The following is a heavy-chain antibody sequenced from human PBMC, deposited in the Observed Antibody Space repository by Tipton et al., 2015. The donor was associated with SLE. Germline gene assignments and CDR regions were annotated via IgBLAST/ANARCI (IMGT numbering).Heavy chain of an antibody. J-gene: IGHJ4*02. CDR1: GGSMSGYH. V-gene: IGHV4-59*08. CDR3: ARHLGRTYYFDS. D-gene: IGHD1-26*01. CDR2: VYYSGST. Sequence: TLSLTCTVSGGSMSGYHWSWVRRPPGKGLEWIGYVYYSGSTNYNPSLKSRVTISIDTSKNQFSLKLSSVTAADTAMYFCARHLGRTYYFDSWGQGTLPTVSS.